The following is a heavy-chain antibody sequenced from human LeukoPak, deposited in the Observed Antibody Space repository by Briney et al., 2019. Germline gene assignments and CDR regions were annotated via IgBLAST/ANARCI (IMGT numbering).Heavy chain of an antibody. Sequence: SETLSLTCTVSGGSIGSYYWSWIRQPPGKGLEWIGYIYYSGSTNYNPSLKSRVTISVDTSKNQFSLKLSSVTAADTAVYYCARGDIVVVVAAYGMDVWGQGTTVTVSS. CDR2: IYYSGST. D-gene: IGHD2-15*01. CDR1: GGSIGSYY. J-gene: IGHJ6*02. CDR3: ARGDIVVVVAAYGMDV. V-gene: IGHV4-59*01.